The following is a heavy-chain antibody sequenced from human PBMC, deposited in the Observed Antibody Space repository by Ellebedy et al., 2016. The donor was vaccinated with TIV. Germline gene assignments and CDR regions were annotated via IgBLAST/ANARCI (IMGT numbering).Heavy chain of an antibody. CDR3: ARDFRQWLAQGDALDV. CDR2: ISSGSSSI. D-gene: IGHD6-19*01. CDR1: GFTFSLYS. V-gene: IGHV3-48*01. J-gene: IGHJ6*02. Sequence: GESLKISCAASGFTFSLYSINWVRQAPGKGLEWISYISSGSSSIYYADSVKGRFTITRDNDKNLLYLQMSSLRVEDTAVYYCARDFRQWLAQGDALDVWGQGTTVTVSS.